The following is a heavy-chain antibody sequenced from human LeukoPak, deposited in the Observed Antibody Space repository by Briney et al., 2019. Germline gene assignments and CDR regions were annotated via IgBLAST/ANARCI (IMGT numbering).Heavy chain of an antibody. D-gene: IGHD1-26*01. V-gene: IGHV4-59*01. CDR1: GGSISSYY. Sequence: SETLSLTCTVSGGSISSYYWSWTRQPPGKGLEWIGYIYYSGSTNYNPSLKSRVTISVDTSKNQFSLKLSSVTAADTAVYYCAKDGPLVGPYYFDYWGQGTLVTVSS. CDR3: AKDGPLVGPYYFDY. CDR2: IYYSGST. J-gene: IGHJ4*02.